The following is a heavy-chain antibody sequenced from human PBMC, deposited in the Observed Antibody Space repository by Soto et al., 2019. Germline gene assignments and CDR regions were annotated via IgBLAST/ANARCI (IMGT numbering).Heavy chain of an antibody. Sequence: GGSLRLSCAASGFTFSSYEMNWVRQAPGKGLEWVSYISSSGSTIYYADSVKGRFTISRDNAKNSLYLQMNSLRAEDTAVYYCARVDSSCNPNDYWGQGTLVTVSS. D-gene: IGHD6-6*01. V-gene: IGHV3-48*03. J-gene: IGHJ4*02. CDR2: ISSSGSTI. CDR1: GFTFSSYE. CDR3: ARVDSSCNPNDY.